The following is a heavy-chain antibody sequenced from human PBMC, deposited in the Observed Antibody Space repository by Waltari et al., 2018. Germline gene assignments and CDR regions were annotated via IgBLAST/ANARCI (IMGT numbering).Heavy chain of an antibody. CDR1: GYTFTDYY. J-gene: IGHJ4*02. CDR3: AIIAIFGVVIPFFDY. V-gene: IGHV1-69-2*01. CDR2: VDPEDGET. Sequence: EVQLVQSGAEVKKPGATVNISCKASGYTFTDYYMHWVQQATGKGLEWMGRVDPEDGETIYAEKFQGRVTITADTSTDTAYMELSSLRSEDTAVYYCAIIAIFGVVIPFFDYWGQGTLVTVSS. D-gene: IGHD3-3*01.